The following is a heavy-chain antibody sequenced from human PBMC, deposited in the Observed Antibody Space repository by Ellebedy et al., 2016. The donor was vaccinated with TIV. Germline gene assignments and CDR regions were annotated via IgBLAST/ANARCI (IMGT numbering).Heavy chain of an antibody. V-gene: IGHV1-24*01. CDR3: ANAKGGGNTMVRGAFDY. D-gene: IGHD3-10*01. CDR2: FDPEDCET. J-gene: IGHJ4*02. Sequence: ASVKVSCKVSGYTLTGLSMHWVRQAPGNGLEWMGGFDPEDCETIYAQKFQGRVTMTEDTSTDKAYMELSSLRSEDTAVYDCANAKGGGNTMVRGAFDYWGQGTLVTVSS. CDR1: GYTLTGLS.